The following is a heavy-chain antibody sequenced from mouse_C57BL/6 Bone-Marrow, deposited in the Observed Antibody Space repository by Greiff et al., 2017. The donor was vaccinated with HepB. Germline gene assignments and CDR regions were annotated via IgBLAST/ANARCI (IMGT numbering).Heavy chain of an antibody. D-gene: IGHD3-2*02. V-gene: IGHV6-3*01. Sequence: EVKVEESGGGLVQPGGSMKLSCVASGFTFSNYWMNWVRQSPEKGLEWVAQIRLKSDNYATHYAESVKGRFTISRDDSKSSVYLQMNNLRAEDTGIYYCTGSGYGFAYWGQGTLVTVSA. CDR3: TGSGYGFAY. J-gene: IGHJ3*01. CDR2: IRLKSDNYAT. CDR1: GFTFSNYW.